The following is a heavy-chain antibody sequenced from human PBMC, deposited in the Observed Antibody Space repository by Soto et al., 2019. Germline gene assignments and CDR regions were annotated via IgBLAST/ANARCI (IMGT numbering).Heavy chain of an antibody. CDR3: ARGSRPFADLVRTTIVGMDV. Sequence: PAETLRPTFAVFAGSVPTHGWIWFRQSVGKGIEWIGGLNPSGSTDQHPSIHSGVIMSLETSRNHFYLKLTSVSAADTAVYYCARGSRPFADLVRTTIVGMDVWCQGPTVT. CDR1: AGSVPTHG. V-gene: IGHV4-4*07. J-gene: IGHJ6*02. D-gene: IGHD3-10*01. CDR2: LNPSGST.